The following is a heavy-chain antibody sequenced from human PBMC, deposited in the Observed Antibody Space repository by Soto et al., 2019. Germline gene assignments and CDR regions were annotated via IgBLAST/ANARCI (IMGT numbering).Heavy chain of an antibody. V-gene: IGHV4-59*08. J-gene: IGHJ4*02. D-gene: IGHD2-8*01. CDR2: ISDSGST. CDR1: GASVTSFY. CDR3: ARRNGIDF. Sequence: PSETLSLTCTVSGASVTSFYWSWIRQAPGKGLEWIGYISDSGSTNYSPSLGSRVTISVDTSKNQFSLRLTSVTAADTAVYYCARRNGIDFWGQGTLVTVSS.